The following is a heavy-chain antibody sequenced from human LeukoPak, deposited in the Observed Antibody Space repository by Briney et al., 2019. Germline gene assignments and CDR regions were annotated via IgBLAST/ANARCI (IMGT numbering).Heavy chain of an antibody. CDR3: ARLEAGLTEYYFDY. J-gene: IGHJ4*02. Sequence: PSETLSLTCTVSGGSISSSSYYWGWIRQPPGKGLEWIGSIYYSGSTYYNPSLKSRVTISVDMSKNQFSLKLSSVTAADTAVYYCARLEAGLTEYYFDYWGQGTLVTVSS. CDR2: IYYSGST. D-gene: IGHD3-9*01. CDR1: GGSISSSSYY. V-gene: IGHV4-39*07.